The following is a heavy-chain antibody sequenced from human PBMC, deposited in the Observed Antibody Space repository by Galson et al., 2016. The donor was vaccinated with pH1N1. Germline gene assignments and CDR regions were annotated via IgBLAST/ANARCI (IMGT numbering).Heavy chain of an antibody. CDR2: INQDCSVK. CDR3: ARARAAPEAH. J-gene: IGHJ4*02. Sequence: SLRLSCAASGFTFSNFCMHWVRQAPGKGLEWVANINQDCSVKYYVDSVKGRFTISRDTAKNSLYLQMDSLTADDTGVYYCARARAAPEAHWGLGTLVTVSS. D-gene: IGHD6-13*01. V-gene: IGHV3-7*04. CDR1: GFTFSNFC.